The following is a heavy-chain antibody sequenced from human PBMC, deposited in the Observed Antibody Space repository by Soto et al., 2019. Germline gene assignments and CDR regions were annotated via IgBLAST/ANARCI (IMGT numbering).Heavy chain of an antibody. D-gene: IGHD1-26*01. Sequence: PGGSLRLSCAVPGGIFHGYGMHWVRQAPGKGLEWVAIIRFDGSNEEYADSVKGRFTISRDNSKNTLYLQLNTLGAEDTAVYKCARDGIVETFFRGYLNYWGRETVSTVS. V-gene: IGHV3-33*01. J-gene: IGHJ4*02. CDR1: GGIFHGYG. CDR3: ARDGIVETFFRGYLNY. CDR2: IRFDGSNE.